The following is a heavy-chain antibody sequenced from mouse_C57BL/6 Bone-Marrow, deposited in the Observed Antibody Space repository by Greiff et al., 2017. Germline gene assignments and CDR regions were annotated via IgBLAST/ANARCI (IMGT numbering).Heavy chain of an antibody. J-gene: IGHJ4*01. Sequence: EVQLQQSGPELVKPGASVKISCKASGYTFTDYYMNWVKQSHGKSLEWIGDINPNNGGTSYNQKFKGKATLTVDKSSSTAYMEPRSLTSEDSAVYYCEIDEMVAMNYWGQGPSVPVPS. V-gene: IGHV1-26*01. CDR1: GYTFTDYY. CDR3: EIDEMVAMNY. D-gene: IGHD1-1*02. CDR2: INPNNGGT.